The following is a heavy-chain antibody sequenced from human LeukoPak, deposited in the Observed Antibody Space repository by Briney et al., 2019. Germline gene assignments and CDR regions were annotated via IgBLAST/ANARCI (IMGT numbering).Heavy chain of an antibody. V-gene: IGHV7-4-1*02. D-gene: IGHD6-13*01. J-gene: IGHJ4*02. CDR3: ARVIAAAGRGGYFDY. Sequence: GASEKVSCKASGYTFTSYAMNWVRQAPGQGLEWMGWINTNTGNPTYAQGFTGRFVFSLDTSVSTAYLQISSLKAEDTAVYYCARVIAAAGRGGYFDYWGQGTLVTVSS. CDR1: GYTFTSYA. CDR2: INTNTGNP.